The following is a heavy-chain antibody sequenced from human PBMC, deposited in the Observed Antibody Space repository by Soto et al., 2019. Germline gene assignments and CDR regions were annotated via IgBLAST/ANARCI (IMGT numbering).Heavy chain of an antibody. CDR1: GGSISSGDYY. J-gene: IGHJ5*02. D-gene: IGHD6-13*01. CDR3: ATGGYSSSWYGFGSSFDP. V-gene: IGHV4-30-4*01. CDR2: IYSSGST. Sequence: QVQLQESGPGLVKPSQTLSLTCTVSGGSISSGDYYWRWIRQLPGKGLEWIGYIYSSGSTYYNPSLKSRVTISVDTSKNQFSLKLSSVTAADTAVYYCATGGYSSSWYGFGSSFDPWGQGTLVTVSS.